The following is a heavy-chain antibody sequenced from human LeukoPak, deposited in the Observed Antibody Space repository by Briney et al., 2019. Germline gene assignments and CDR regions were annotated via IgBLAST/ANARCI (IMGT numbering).Heavy chain of an antibody. CDR3: AKDRHNWNPDQFEY. D-gene: IGHD1-20*01. V-gene: IGHV3-30*02. Sequence: GGSLRLSCAASGFIFSSYGMNWVRQAPGKGLEWVAFIRYDESNTFYADSVKGRFTISRDNSRKMLYLQMNSLRAEDTSVYYCAKDRHNWNPDQFEYWGQGTLVTISS. CDR1: GFIFSSYG. J-gene: IGHJ4*02. CDR2: IRYDESNT.